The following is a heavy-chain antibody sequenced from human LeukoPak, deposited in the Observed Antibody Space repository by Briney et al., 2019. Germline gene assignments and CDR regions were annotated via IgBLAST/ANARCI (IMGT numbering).Heavy chain of an antibody. CDR1: GYTFTSYG. CDR3: ARFDYYDSSGYYYGY. Sequence: ASVKVSCKASGYTFTSYGISWVRQAPGQGLEWMGWISAYNGNTNYAQKLQGRVTMTTDTSTSTAYMELRSLRSDDTAMYYCARFDYYDSSGYYYGYWGQGTLVTVSS. V-gene: IGHV1-18*01. J-gene: IGHJ4*02. D-gene: IGHD3-22*01. CDR2: ISAYNGNT.